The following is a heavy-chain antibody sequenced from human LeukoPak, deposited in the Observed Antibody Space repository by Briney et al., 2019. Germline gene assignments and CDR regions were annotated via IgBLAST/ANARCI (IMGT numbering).Heavy chain of an antibody. CDR3: ARDRNMITFGGVIVN. CDR2: INPNSGGT. V-gene: IGHV1-2*02. J-gene: IGHJ4*02. CDR1: GGTFSSYA. D-gene: IGHD3-16*02. Sequence: ASVKVSCKASGGTFSSYAISWVRQAPGQGLEWMGWINPNSGGTNYAQKFQGRVTMTRDTSISTAYMELSRLRSDDTAVYYCARDRNMITFGGVIVNWGQGTLVTVSS.